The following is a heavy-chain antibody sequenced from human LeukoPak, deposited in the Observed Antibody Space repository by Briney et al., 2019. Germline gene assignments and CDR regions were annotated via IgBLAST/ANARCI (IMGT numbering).Heavy chain of an antibody. CDR3: AKDHHIPGIAAAD. CDR2: ISGSGGST. CDR1: GFTFSSYA. J-gene: IGHJ4*02. Sequence: PGGSLRLSCAASGFTFSSYAMSWVRQAPGKGLEWVSAISGSGGSTYYADSVKGRFTISKDNSKNTLYLQMNSLRAEDTAVYYCAKDHHIPGIAAADWGQGTLVTVSS. V-gene: IGHV3-23*01. D-gene: IGHD6-13*01.